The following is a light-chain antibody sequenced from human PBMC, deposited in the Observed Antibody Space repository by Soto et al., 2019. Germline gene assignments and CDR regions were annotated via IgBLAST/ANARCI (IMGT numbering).Light chain of an antibody. CDR2: DAS. J-gene: IGKJ1*01. CDR3: QQRRGT. Sequence: EIVLTQSPATLSLSPGERATLSCRASQSVSSYLAWYQQKPGQAPRLLIYDASNRATGIPARFSGSGSGTDFTLTISSLEPEDFAVYYCQQRRGTFGQGTTVDIK. V-gene: IGKV3-11*01. CDR1: QSVSSY.